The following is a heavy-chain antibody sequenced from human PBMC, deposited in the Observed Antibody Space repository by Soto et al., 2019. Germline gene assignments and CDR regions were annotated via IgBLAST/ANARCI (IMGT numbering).Heavy chain of an antibody. CDR3: ARDIVATIRYYYYYGMDV. D-gene: IGHD5-12*01. J-gene: IGHJ6*02. Sequence: ASVKVSCKASGYTFTSYYMHWVRQAPGQGLEWMGITNPSGGSTSYAQKFQGRVTMTRDTSTSTVYMELSSLRSEDTAVYYCARDIVATIRYYYYYGMDVWGQGTTVTVSS. CDR2: TNPSGGST. CDR1: GYTFTSYY. V-gene: IGHV1-46*03.